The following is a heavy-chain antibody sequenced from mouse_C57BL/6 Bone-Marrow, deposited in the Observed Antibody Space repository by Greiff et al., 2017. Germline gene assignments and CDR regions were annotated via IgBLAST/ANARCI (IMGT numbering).Heavy chain of an antibody. Sequence: EVQGVESGEGLVKPGGSLKLSCAASGFTFSSYAMSWVRQTPEKRLEWVAYISSGGDYIYYADTVKGRFTISRDHARNTLYLQMSRLKSEDTAMYYCTRDKGPAWFAYWGQGTLVTVSA. CDR1: GFTFSSYA. J-gene: IGHJ3*01. CDR2: ISSGGDYI. D-gene: IGHD1-3*01. CDR3: TRDKGPAWFAY. V-gene: IGHV5-9-1*02.